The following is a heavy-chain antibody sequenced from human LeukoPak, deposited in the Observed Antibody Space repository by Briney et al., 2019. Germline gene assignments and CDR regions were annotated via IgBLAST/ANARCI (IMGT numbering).Heavy chain of an antibody. J-gene: IGHJ6*03. D-gene: IGHD2-15*01. Sequence: PSETLSLTCAVYGGSFSGYYWSWIRQPPGKGLDGIGEINHSGSANYNPSLKSRVTISVDTSKNQFSLKLSSVTAADTAVYYCARGYCSGGSCYSRRYYYYMDVWGKGTTVTVSS. CDR2: INHSGSA. V-gene: IGHV4-34*01. CDR1: GGSFSGYY. CDR3: ARGYCSGGSCYSRRYYYYMDV.